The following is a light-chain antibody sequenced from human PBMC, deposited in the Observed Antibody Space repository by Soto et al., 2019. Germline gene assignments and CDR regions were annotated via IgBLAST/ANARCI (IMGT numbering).Light chain of an antibody. CDR1: SRDVGASDY. CDR3: LSHSGSSNV. CDR2: EVN. Sequence: QSALTQPPSASGSPGQSVAISCTGTSRDVGASDYVSWYQHHSGKAPKLLLYEVNKRPSGVPDRFSGSKSGNTASLTVSALQADDEADYYCLSHSGSSNVLGTGTKVTVL. V-gene: IGLV2-8*01. J-gene: IGLJ1*01.